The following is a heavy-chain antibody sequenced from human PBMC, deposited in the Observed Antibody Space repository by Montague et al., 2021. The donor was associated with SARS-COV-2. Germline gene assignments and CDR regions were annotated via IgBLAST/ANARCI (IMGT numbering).Heavy chain of an antibody. Sequence: SETLSLTCAVSGGSVSDTDYYWSWIRQPPGKGLEWIGEINHSGSTNSNPSLKSRLTISVDTSKNQFSLKLSSVTAADTAVYYCARPSCSSTSCYGPLWYWGQGTLVTVSS. CDR1: GGSVSDTDYY. J-gene: IGHJ4*02. CDR3: ARPSCSSTSCYGPLWY. V-gene: IGHV4-34*01. D-gene: IGHD2-2*01. CDR2: INHSGST.